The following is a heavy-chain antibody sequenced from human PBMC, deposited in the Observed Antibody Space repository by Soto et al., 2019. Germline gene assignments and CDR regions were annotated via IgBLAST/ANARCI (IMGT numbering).Heavy chain of an antibody. J-gene: IGHJ3*02. Sequence: HPGGSLRLSCAASGFTFSSYAMHWVRQAPGKGLEWVAVISYDGSNKYYADSVKGRFTISRDNSKNTLYLQMNSLRAEDTAVYYCARDQAVAVTNAFDIWGQGAMVTVSS. CDR2: ISYDGSNK. V-gene: IGHV3-30-3*01. D-gene: IGHD6-19*01. CDR1: GFTFSSYA. CDR3: ARDQAVAVTNAFDI.